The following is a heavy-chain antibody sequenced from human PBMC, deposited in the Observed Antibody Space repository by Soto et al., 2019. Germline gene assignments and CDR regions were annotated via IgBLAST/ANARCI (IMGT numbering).Heavy chain of an antibody. CDR3: AKVAGGG. CDR1: GFTFSSYT. CDR2: ISGSGGST. V-gene: IGHV3-23*01. J-gene: IGHJ4*02. Sequence: EVPLLESGGGLVQPGGSLRLSCAASGFTFSSYTIIWARQAPGKGLEWVSSISGSGGSTYYADSVKGRFTISRDNSKNTLYLEMNSLRAEDTAVYYCAKVAGGGWGQGTLVTVSS. D-gene: IGHD6-13*01.